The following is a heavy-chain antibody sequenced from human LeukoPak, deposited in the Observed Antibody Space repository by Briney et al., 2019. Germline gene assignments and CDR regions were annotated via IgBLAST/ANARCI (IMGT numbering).Heavy chain of an antibody. CDR2: ISGGGDNT. CDR3: AKVFFWSVVVAATPRWFDP. Sequence: GGSLRLSCAASGFTFSSYAMSWVRQAPGKGLEWVSAISGGGDNTYYADSMKGRFTISRDNSKNTLYLQMNSLRAEDTAVYYCAKVFFWSVVVAATPRWFDPWGQGTLVTVSS. V-gene: IGHV3-23*01. J-gene: IGHJ5*02. CDR1: GFTFSSYA. D-gene: IGHD2-15*01.